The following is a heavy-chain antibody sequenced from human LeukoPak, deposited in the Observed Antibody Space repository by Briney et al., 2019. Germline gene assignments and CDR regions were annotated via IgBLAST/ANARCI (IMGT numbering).Heavy chain of an antibody. V-gene: IGHV1-18*01. Sequence: GASVKVSCKASGYTFTRYGMSWVRQAPGQGLEWMGWISAYNGNTNYAQKFQGRVTMTTDTSTSTAHMELRSLRSDDTAVYYCARQGYSGHSQGAADYWGQGTLVTVSS. CDR1: GYTFTRYG. CDR3: ARQGYSGHSQGAADY. CDR2: ISAYNGNT. D-gene: IGHD4-23*01. J-gene: IGHJ4*02.